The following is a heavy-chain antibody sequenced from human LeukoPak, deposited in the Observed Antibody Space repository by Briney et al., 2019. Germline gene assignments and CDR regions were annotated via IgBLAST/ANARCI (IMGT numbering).Heavy chain of an antibody. D-gene: IGHD4-17*01. CDR3: ATVGAVTDGAFDV. J-gene: IGHJ3*01. CDR2: IKQDGSEK. CDR1: GFIFSNYW. Sequence: EGSLRLSCAASGFIFSNYWMSWVRQAPGKGLEWVANIKQDGSEKYYVDSVKGRFTISRDNAKNSLYLQMNSLRVEDTAIYYCATVGAVTDGAFDVWGQGTMVTVSS. V-gene: IGHV3-7*01.